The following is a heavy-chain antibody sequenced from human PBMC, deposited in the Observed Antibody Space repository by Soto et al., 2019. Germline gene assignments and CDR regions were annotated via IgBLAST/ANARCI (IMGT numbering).Heavy chain of an antibody. V-gene: IGHV3-30*18. J-gene: IGHJ4*02. CDR2: ISYDGNNK. D-gene: IGHD3-3*01. Sequence: QVQLVESGGGVVQPGKSLRPSCAASGFTFSSYGMHWVRQAPGKGLEWVAVISYDGNNKYYADSVKGRFTISRDNSKNTLYLQMNSLRAEDTAVYYCANGGTYYEFWSGPFNWGQGTLVTVSS. CDR1: GFTFSSYG. CDR3: ANGGTYYEFWSGPFN.